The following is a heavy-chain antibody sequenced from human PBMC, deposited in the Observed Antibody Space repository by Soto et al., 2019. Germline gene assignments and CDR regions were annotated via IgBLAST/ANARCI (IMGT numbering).Heavy chain of an antibody. CDR2: IYYSGST. J-gene: IGHJ5*02. CDR3: VSSNWFDP. CDR1: GGSISSYY. V-gene: IGHV4-59*05. Sequence: PSGTLSLTCTFSGGSISSYYWGWIRQPPGKGLEWIGRIYYSGSTYYNPSLKSRVTISVDTSKNQFSLKLSSVTAADTAVYYCVSSNWFDPWGQGTLVTVPQ.